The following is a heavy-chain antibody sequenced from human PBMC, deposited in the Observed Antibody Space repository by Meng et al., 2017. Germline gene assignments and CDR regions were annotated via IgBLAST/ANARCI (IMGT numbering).Heavy chain of an antibody. Sequence: QVPLVQSGAEGKKPGASVKVSCKASGYTFTSYAMHWVRQAPGQRLEWMGWINAGNGNTKYTQKFQGRVTITRDTSASTAYMELSSLRSEDTAMYYCAGDEDISAAGKLFGDYWGQGTLVTVSS. J-gene: IGHJ4*02. CDR2: INAGNGNT. CDR1: GYTFTSYA. CDR3: AGDEDISAAGKLFGDY. V-gene: IGHV1-3*01. D-gene: IGHD6-13*01.